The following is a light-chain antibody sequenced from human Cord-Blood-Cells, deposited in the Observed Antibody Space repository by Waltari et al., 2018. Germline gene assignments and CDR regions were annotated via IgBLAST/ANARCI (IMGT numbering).Light chain of an antibody. CDR1: SSDVGGYTL. V-gene: IGLV2-23*03. CDR3: CSYAGSSTFVV. J-gene: IGLJ2*01. CDR2: EGS. Sequence: QSALTPPASVSGSPGQSITLSCTGTSSDVGGYTLVSWYQQHPGKAPKLMIYEGSKRPSGVSNRFSGSKSGNTASLTISGLQAEDEADYYCCSYAGSSTFVVFGGGTKLTVL.